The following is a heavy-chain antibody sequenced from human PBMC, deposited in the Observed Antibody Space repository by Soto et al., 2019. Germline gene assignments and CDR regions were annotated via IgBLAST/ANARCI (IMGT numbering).Heavy chain of an antibody. CDR2: TYYRSKWYN. V-gene: IGHV6-1*01. D-gene: IGHD6-19*01. J-gene: IGHJ6*02. Sequence: QVQLQQSGPGLVKPSQTLSLTCAISGDSVSSNSAAWNWIRHSPSTGLEWLGRTYYRSKWYNDYAVSVQSRITINPDTSKNQFSLQLNSVTPEDTAVYYCAGNLAVACTWGSYGMDFWGQGTTVTVSS. CDR3: AGNLAVACTWGSYGMDF. CDR1: GDSVSSNSAA.